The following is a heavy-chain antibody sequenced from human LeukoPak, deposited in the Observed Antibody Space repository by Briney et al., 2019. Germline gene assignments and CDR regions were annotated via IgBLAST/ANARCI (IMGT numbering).Heavy chain of an antibody. D-gene: IGHD3-22*01. CDR2: IYTSGST. CDR3: ARDLSYYDSGGFDY. Sequence: SQTLSLTCTVSGGSISSGSYSWSWIRQPAGKGLEWIGRIYTSGSTNYNPSLKSRVTISVDTSKNQFSLKLSSVTAADTAVYYCARDLSYYDSGGFDYWGQGTLVTVSS. J-gene: IGHJ4*02. V-gene: IGHV4-61*02. CDR1: GGSISSGSYS.